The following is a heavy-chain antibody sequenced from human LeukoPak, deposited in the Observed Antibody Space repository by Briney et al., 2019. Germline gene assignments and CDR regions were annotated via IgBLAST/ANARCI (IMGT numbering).Heavy chain of an antibody. Sequence: GGSLRLSCAASGFTFSYYSMTWVRQAPGKGLEWVSYIDSSSATAYYADSVKGRFIISRDNAKNSLFLQINSLRAEDTAVYYCAGSTVWSGIFQYWGQGTLVTVSS. J-gene: IGHJ1*01. CDR3: AGSTVWSGIFQY. D-gene: IGHD3-3*01. CDR2: IDSSSATA. CDR1: GFTFSYYS. V-gene: IGHV3-48*01.